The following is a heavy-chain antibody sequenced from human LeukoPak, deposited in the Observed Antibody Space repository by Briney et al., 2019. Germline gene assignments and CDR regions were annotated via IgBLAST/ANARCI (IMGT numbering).Heavy chain of an antibody. CDR1: GGSFSGYY. CDR3: ARRSLLSYGGNSVGAFDI. Sequence: PSETLSLTCAVYGGSFSGYYWSWIRQPPGKGLEWIGYIYYSGSTNYNPSLKSRVTISVDTSKNQFSLKLSSVTAADTAVYYCARRSLLSYGGNSVGAFDIWGQGTMVTVSS. CDR2: IYYSGST. D-gene: IGHD4-17*01. V-gene: IGHV4-59*01. J-gene: IGHJ3*02.